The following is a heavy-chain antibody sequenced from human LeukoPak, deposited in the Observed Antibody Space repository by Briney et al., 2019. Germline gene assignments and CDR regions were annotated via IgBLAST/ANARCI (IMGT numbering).Heavy chain of an antibody. V-gene: IGHV4-4*07. Sequence: SETLSLTCTVSGGSFSIYCWSWIRQPAGKGLEWIGRIYTSGSTNYNPSLKSRVTMSVDTSKNQFSLNLNSVTAADTAVYYCATGVHGIAAAGDYYFDYWGQGTLVTVSS. CDR2: IYTSGST. CDR1: GGSFSIYC. D-gene: IGHD6-13*01. CDR3: ATGVHGIAAAGDYYFDY. J-gene: IGHJ4*02.